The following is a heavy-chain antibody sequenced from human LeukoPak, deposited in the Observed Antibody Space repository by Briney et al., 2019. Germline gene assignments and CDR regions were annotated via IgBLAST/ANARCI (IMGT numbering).Heavy chain of an antibody. J-gene: IGHJ4*02. D-gene: IGHD6-19*01. CDR3: ARGSSGWPLGHYSDY. Sequence: SETLSLTCTVSGGSISSGDYYWSWIRQPPGKGLEWIGYIYYSGSTYYNPSLKSRVTISVDTSKNQLSLKLSSVTAADTAVYYCARGSSGWPLGHYSDYWGQGTLVSVSS. CDR2: IYYSGST. V-gene: IGHV4-30-4*08. CDR1: GGSISSGDYY.